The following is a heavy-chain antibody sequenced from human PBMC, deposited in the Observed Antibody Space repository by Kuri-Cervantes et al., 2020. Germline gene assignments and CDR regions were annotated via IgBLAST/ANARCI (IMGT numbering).Heavy chain of an antibody. V-gene: IGHV4-61*01. J-gene: IGHJ5*02. CDR1: GGSVSSGSYY. CDR2: IYYSGST. D-gene: IGHD1-26*01. CDR3: ARDPGGGSWFDP. Sequence: SETLSLTCTVSGGSVSSGSYYWSWIRQPPGKGLEWIGYIYYSGSTNYNPSLKSRVTISVDTSKNQFSLKLSSVTAADTAVYYCARDPGGGSWFDPWGQGTLVTVSS.